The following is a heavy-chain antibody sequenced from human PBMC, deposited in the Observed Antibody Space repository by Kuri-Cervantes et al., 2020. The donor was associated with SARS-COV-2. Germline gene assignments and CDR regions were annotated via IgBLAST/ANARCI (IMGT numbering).Heavy chain of an antibody. V-gene: IGHV3-9*01. CDR3: ARATRDFYYYCMDV. CDR2: ISWNSGSI. CDR1: GFTFDDYA. J-gene: IGHJ6*02. Sequence: GGSLRLSCAASGFTFDDYAMHWVRQAPGKGLEWVSSISWNSGSIGYADSVKGRFTISRDNAKNSLYLQMNSLRAEDTAVYFCARATRDFYYYCMDVWGQGTTVTVSS.